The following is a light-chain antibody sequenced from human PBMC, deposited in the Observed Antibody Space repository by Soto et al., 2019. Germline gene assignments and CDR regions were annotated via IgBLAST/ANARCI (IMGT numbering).Light chain of an antibody. Sequence: DIQLTQSPSSLSSSVGDRVTITCRASHSISTYLNWYQQKPGKAPSLLIYTPSSLQSGVPSRFSGSGSGTDFTLTIGGLQPADFAIYYCQQSYSSPYTFGLGTKVQIK. CDR1: HSISTY. J-gene: IGKJ2*01. V-gene: IGKV1-39*01. CDR3: QQSYSSPYT. CDR2: TPS.